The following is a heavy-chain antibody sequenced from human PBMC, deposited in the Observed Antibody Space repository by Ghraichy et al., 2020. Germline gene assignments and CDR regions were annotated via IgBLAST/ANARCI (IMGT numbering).Heavy chain of an antibody. CDR3: ARSQLWSPYGY. Sequence: SETLSLTCAVYGGSFSGYYWSWIRQPPGKGLEWIGEINHSGSTNYNPSLKSRVTISVDTSKNQFSLKLSSVTAADTAVYYCARSQLWSPYGYWGQGTLVTVSS. CDR1: GGSFSGYY. V-gene: IGHV4-34*01. CDR2: INHSGST. D-gene: IGHD5-18*01. J-gene: IGHJ4*02.